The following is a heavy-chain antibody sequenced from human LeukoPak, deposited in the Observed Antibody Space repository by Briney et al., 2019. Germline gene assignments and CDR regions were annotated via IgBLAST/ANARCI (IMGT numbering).Heavy chain of an antibody. V-gene: IGHV1-24*01. CDR2: FDPEDGET. D-gene: IGHD2-15*01. CDR3: VTDPVGYCSSDGCYSVDY. J-gene: IGHJ4*02. CDR1: GYILTELS. Sequence: ASVRVSCKVSGYILTELSMHWVLQAPGKGLEWMGGFDPEDGETIYAQNFQGRVTMTEDTSTDTAYMELRSLRSEDTAVYYCVTDPVGYCSSDGCYSVDYWGQGTLVTVSS.